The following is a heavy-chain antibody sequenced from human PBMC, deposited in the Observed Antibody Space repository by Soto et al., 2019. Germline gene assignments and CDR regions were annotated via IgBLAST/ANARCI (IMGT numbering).Heavy chain of an antibody. V-gene: IGHV4-59*01. Sequence: SETLSLTCTVSGGSISSYYWSWIRQPPGKGLEWIGYIYYSGSTNYNPSLKSRVTISVDTSKNQFSLKLSSVTAADTAVYYCASSIVVVPAAMPRYYYYYMDVWGKGTTVTVSS. J-gene: IGHJ6*03. CDR3: ASSIVVVPAAMPRYYYYYMDV. CDR1: GGSISSYY. D-gene: IGHD2-2*01. CDR2: IYYSGST.